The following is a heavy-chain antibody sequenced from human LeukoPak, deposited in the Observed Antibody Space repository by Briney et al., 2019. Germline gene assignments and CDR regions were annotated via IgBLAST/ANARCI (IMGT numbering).Heavy chain of an antibody. V-gene: IGHV4-34*01. D-gene: IGHD6-19*01. CDR2: INHSGST. Sequence: SETLSLTCAVYGGSFSGYYWSWIRQPPGKGLEWGGEINHSGSTNYNPSLKSRVTISVDTSKNQFSLKLSSVTAADTAVYYCARLGYSSGWYYYFDYWGQGTLVTVSS. CDR1: GGSFSGYY. CDR3: ARLGYSSGWYYYFDY. J-gene: IGHJ4*02.